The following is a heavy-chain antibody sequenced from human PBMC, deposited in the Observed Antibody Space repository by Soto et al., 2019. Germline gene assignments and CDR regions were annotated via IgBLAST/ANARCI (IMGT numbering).Heavy chain of an antibody. D-gene: IGHD3-10*01. Sequence: ASETLSLTCTVSGGSISSGGYYWSWIRQHPGKGLEWIGYIYYSGSTYYNPSLKSRVTISVDTSKNQFSLKLSSVTAADTAVYYCAWEEFPSPEAPPFYSGMEDWGQGTMLTVSS. V-gene: IGHV4-31*03. CDR3: AWEEFPSPEAPPFYSGMED. CDR2: IYYSGST. J-gene: IGHJ6*02. CDR1: GGSISSGGYY.